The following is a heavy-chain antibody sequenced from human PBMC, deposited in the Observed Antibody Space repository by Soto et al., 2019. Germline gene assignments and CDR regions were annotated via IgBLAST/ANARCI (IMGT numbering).Heavy chain of an antibody. CDR2: SSPRGDTI. D-gene: IGHD6-19*01. CDR1: GSSLANYP. CDR3: AKGPHTNVGWPYYFES. Sequence: LRLSCVASGSSLANYPMNWVRQTPGKGLEWISYSSPRGDTIYYADSVEGRFTISRDNARNSLSLHMSSLRDEDSALYYCAKGPHTNVGWPYYFESWGQGVPVTVSS. V-gene: IGHV3-48*02. J-gene: IGHJ4*02.